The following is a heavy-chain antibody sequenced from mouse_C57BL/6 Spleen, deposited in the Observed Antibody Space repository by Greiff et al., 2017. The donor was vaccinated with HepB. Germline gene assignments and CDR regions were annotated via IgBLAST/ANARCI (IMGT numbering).Heavy chain of an antibody. Sequence: QVHVKQSGAELVRPGASVTLSCKASGYTFTDYEMHWVKQTPVHGLEWIGAIDPETGGTAYNQKFKGKAILTADKSSSTAYMELRSLTSEDSAVYYCIVARYFDYWGQGTTLTVSS. CDR3: IVARYFDY. V-gene: IGHV1-15*01. CDR1: GYTFTDYE. J-gene: IGHJ2*01. D-gene: IGHD1-1*01. CDR2: IDPETGGT.